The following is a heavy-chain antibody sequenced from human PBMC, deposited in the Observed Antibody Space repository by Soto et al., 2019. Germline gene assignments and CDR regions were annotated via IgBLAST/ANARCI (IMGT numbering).Heavy chain of an antibody. CDR3: VRDTMRASAAASLDY. Sequence: GGSLRLSCAASGFTFSTYEFNWVRQAPGRGLEWISYISVSGNIIKYAESVKGRFTISRDNAENSLHLHMSNLRVDDTALYFCVRDTMRASAAASLDYWGQGTQVTVS. CDR1: GFTFSTYE. J-gene: IGHJ4*02. D-gene: IGHD2-2*01. V-gene: IGHV3-48*03. CDR2: ISVSGNII.